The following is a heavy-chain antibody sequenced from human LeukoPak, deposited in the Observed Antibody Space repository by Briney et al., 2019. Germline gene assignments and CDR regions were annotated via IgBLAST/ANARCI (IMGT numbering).Heavy chain of an antibody. CDR1: GYTFTSYY. J-gene: IGHJ4*02. Sequence: GASVKVSCKASGYTFTSYYMHWVRQAPGQGLEWMGIINPSGGSTSCAQKFQGRVTMTRDMSTSTVYMELSSLRSEDTAVYYCARETTYCGGDCYGDNPDYFDYWGQGTLVTVSS. D-gene: IGHD2-21*02. CDR2: INPSGGST. V-gene: IGHV1-46*01. CDR3: ARETTYCGGDCYGDNPDYFDY.